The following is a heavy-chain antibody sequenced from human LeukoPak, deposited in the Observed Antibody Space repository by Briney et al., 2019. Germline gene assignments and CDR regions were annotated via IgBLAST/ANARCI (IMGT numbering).Heavy chain of an antibody. Sequence: GGSLRLSCAASGFSFNSFWMHWVRHAPGKGLVWVSHINSDGSSTSYADSVKGRFTISRDNAKNTLYLQMNSLRAEDTAVYYCARGPNSQDYWGQGTLVTVSS. CDR2: INSDGSST. D-gene: IGHD4-23*01. J-gene: IGHJ4*02. CDR3: ARGPNSQDY. CDR1: GFSFNSFW. V-gene: IGHV3-74*01.